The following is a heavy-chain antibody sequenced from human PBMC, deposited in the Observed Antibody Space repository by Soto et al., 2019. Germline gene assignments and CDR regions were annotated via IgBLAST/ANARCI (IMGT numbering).Heavy chain of an antibody. Sequence: ASVKVSCKASGYTFTSYYMHWVRQAPGQGLEWMGIINPSGGSTSYAQKFQGRVTMTRDTSTSTVSMELSSLRAEDTAVYYCAKTGRLGELSLYISALVFDYWGQGTLVTVSS. D-gene: IGHD3-16*02. CDR2: INPSGGST. J-gene: IGHJ4*02. V-gene: IGHV1-46*01. CDR3: AKTGRLGELSLYISALVFDY. CDR1: GYTFTSYY.